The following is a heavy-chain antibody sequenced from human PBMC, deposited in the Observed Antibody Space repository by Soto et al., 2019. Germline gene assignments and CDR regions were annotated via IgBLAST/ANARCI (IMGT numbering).Heavy chain of an antibody. CDR1: GGSFSGYY. D-gene: IGHD6-6*01. V-gene: IGHV4-34*01. CDR3: AEYSRSLEIFEY. CDR2: INHSGST. Sequence: PSETLSLTCAVYGGSFSGYYWSWIRQPPGKELEWIGEINHSGSTNYNPSLKSRVTISVDTSKNQFSLKLTSVTAADTAVYYCAEYSRSLEIFEYWGQGTLVTVSS. J-gene: IGHJ4*02.